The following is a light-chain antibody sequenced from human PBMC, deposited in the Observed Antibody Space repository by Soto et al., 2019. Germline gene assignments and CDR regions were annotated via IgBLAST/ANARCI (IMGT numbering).Light chain of an antibody. V-gene: IGKV1-27*01. CDR1: QGIIDY. J-gene: IGKJ1*01. Sequence: DIPMTQSPSSLAASVGDRVTITCRASQGIIDYLAWYQQKPGKAPKLLIYAASTSQSGVPSRFSGSGAGTDFTLTITSLQPEDVATYYCQKYNSAPRTFGQGTKVEIK. CDR3: QKYNSAPRT. CDR2: AAS.